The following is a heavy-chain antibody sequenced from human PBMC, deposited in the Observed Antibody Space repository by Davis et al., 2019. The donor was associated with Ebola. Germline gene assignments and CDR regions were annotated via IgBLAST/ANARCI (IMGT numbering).Heavy chain of an antibody. CDR3: ARHPSNPEGFDI. CDR1: GGSISSSSYY. Sequence: MPSETLSLTCTVSGGSISSSSYYWGWFRQPPGKGLEWIGSIYYSGSTYYNPSLKSRVTISVDTSKNQFSLKLSSVTAADTAVYYCARHPSNPEGFDIWDQGTMVTVSS. J-gene: IGHJ3*02. V-gene: IGHV4-39*01. D-gene: IGHD4-11*01. CDR2: IYYSGST.